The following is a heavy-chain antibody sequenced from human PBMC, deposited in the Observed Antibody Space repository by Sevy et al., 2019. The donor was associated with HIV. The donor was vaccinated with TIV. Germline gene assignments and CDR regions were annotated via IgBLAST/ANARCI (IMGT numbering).Heavy chain of an antibody. CDR1: GFSFRRYA. V-gene: IGHV3-30*04. CDR2: ISYDGRNE. CDR3: ARDGGGDYFDY. J-gene: IGHJ4*02. D-gene: IGHD3-10*01. Sequence: GGSLRLSCEASGFSFRRYAMHWVRQAPGKGLEWLTVISYDGRNEYYVDSVKGRFTISRDNSKNTLHLQMNSLRPEDTAIYYCARDGGGDYFDYWGQGTLVTVSS.